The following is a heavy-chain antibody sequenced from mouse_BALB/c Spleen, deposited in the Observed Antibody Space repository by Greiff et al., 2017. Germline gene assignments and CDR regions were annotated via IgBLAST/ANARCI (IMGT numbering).Heavy chain of an antibody. Sequence: EVQLQQSGPGLVKPSQSLSLTCTVTGYSITSDYAWNWIRQFPGNKLEWMGYISYSGSTSYNPSLKSRISITRDTSKNQFFLQLNSVTTEDTATYYCARCNGYDGFDYWGQGTTLTVSS. V-gene: IGHV3-2*02. CDR1: GYSITSDYA. CDR2: ISYSGST. J-gene: IGHJ2*01. CDR3: ARCNGYDGFDY. D-gene: IGHD2-2*01.